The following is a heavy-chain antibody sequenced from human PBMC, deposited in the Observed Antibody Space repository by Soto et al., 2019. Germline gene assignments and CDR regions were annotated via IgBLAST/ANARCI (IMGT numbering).Heavy chain of an antibody. CDR2: ISGSGGST. D-gene: IGHD3-9*01. V-gene: IGHV3-23*01. J-gene: IGHJ6*02. Sequence: GWSLRLSFAASGFTFSSYAMSGVRQAPGKGLEWVGAISGSGGSTYEADSVKGLFTISRDNSKNTLYLQMNSLRAEDTAVYYCAKGLRYFDWSPPGTSYYYYGMDVWAQGTTVTVSS. CDR1: GFTFSSYA. CDR3: AKGLRYFDWSPPGTSYYYYGMDV.